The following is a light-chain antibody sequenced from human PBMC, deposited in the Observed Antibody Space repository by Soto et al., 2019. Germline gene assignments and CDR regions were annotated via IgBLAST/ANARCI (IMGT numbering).Light chain of an antibody. J-gene: IGKJ4*01. CDR1: QSVSNY. CDR3: QQRSNWQGLT. CDR2: DAS. Sequence: EIVLTQSPATLSLSPGERATLSCRASQSVSNYLAWYQQKRGQAPRLLIYDASNRATGIPARFSGSGSGTDFTLTISSLEPADFAVYYCQQRSNWQGLTFGGGTKVELK. V-gene: IGKV3-11*01.